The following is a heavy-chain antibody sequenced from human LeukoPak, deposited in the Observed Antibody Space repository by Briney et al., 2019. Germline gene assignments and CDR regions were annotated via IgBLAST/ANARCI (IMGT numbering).Heavy chain of an antibody. Sequence: GSLRLFFAASGFPFSSYAMSWARRAPGKGLVGVSAISCSGGSTYYSDSVKGRFTISRDNSKNTLHLQMNSLIAELTAVYYCAKDPPRRGACTNGVFGFDYWGQGTLVTVSS. V-gene: IGHV3-23*01. CDR3: AKDPPRRGACTNGVFGFDY. J-gene: IGHJ4*02. CDR1: GFPFSSYA. D-gene: IGHD2-8*01. CDR2: ISCSGGST.